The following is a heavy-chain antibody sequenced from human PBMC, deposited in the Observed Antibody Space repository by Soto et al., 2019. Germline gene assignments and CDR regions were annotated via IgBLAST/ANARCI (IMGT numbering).Heavy chain of an antibody. CDR1: GYTFTSYA. CDR3: ARDQVGYSSSWYPPSKPWWFDP. Sequence: ASVKVSCKASGYTFTSYAMHWVRQAPGQRLEWMGWINAGNGNTKYSQKFQGRVTITRDTSASTAYMELSSVTAADTAVYYCARDQVGYSSSWYPPSKPWWFDPWGQGTLVTVSS. D-gene: IGHD6-13*01. CDR2: INAGNGNT. V-gene: IGHV1-3*01. J-gene: IGHJ5*02.